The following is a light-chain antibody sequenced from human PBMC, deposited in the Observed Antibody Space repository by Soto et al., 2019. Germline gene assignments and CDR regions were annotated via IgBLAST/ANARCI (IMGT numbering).Light chain of an antibody. CDR2: WAS. Sequence: DIVMTQSPDSLAVSLGERATINCTSSQSVLYRSNNKNYLAWYRRKPGQPPKLLIYWASTRESGVPDRFSGSGSGTDFTLTISSLQAEDVAVYYCHHYGSSPPYTFGQGTKLDIK. V-gene: IGKV4-1*01. J-gene: IGKJ2*01. CDR3: HHYGSSPPYT. CDR1: QSVLYRSNNKNY.